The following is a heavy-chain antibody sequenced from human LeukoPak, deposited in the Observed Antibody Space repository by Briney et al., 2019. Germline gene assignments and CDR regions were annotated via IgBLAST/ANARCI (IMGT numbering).Heavy chain of an antibody. CDR2: IYYSGST. V-gene: IGHV4-59*01. CDR1: GVSISSYY. Sequence: SETLSPTCTVSGVSISSYYWSWIRQPPGKGLEWIGYIYYSGSTNYNPSLKSRVTISVDTSKNQFSLKLSSVTAADTAVYYCARGGGPTEPFDYWGQGTLVTVSS. J-gene: IGHJ4*02. CDR3: ARGGGPTEPFDY. D-gene: IGHD1-14*01.